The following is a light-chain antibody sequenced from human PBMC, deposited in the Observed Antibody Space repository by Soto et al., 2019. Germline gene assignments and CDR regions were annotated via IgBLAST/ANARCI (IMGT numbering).Light chain of an antibody. J-gene: IGLJ3*02. CDR3: QSFDNSVSVSGV. Sequence: QSELTQPPSVSGAPGQRVTISCTGSYSNIGAGYEVHWYQQVPGSAPKLLVSGHNNRPAGVPDRFFGSKSGSSASLTIIGLQAEDEADYYCQSFDNSVSVSGVFGGGTKLTVL. V-gene: IGLV1-40*01. CDR2: GHN. CDR1: YSNIGAGYE.